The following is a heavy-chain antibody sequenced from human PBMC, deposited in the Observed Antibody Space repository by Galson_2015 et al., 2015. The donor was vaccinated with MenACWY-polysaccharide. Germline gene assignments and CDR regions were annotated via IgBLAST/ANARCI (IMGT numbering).Heavy chain of an antibody. J-gene: IGHJ3*02. D-gene: IGHD2-2*01. CDR1: GSRFSNSG. CDR2: IQYGGSNK. V-gene: IGHV3-33*01. Sequence: SLRLSCAASGSRFSNSGMHWVRQAPGKGLEWVAVIQYGGSNKVYADSVKGRFTISRDNSENTVFLEMNTLGVEDTAVYYCAREGSRIVFHAFDIWGQGTMVTVSS. CDR3: AREGSRIVFHAFDI.